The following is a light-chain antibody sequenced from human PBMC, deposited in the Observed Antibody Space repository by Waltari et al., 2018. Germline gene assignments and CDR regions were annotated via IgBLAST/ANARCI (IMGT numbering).Light chain of an antibody. CDR3: QQRSTWPLT. V-gene: IGKV3-11*01. Sequence: EIVLTQSQATLSWSPGERVTRSCRASQSVNSYLAWYQQKPGQAPRLLVYDASNRATGTPARFSGSGSGTDFTLTISSLEPEDFAVYYCQQRSTWPLTFGGGTKVEIK. CDR2: DAS. J-gene: IGKJ4*01. CDR1: QSVNSY.